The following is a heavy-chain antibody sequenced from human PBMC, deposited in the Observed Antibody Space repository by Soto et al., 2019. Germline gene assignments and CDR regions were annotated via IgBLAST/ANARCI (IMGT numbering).Heavy chain of an antibody. CDR1: GFTFSSYS. CDR3: ATTNSGGALVDY. J-gene: IGHJ4*02. Sequence: GGSLRLSCAASGFTFSSYSMNWVRQAPGKGLEWVSSISSSSSYIYYADSVKGRFTISRDNAKNSLYLQMNSLRAEDTAVYYCATTNSGGALVDYWGQGTLVTVSS. CDR2: ISSSSSYI. D-gene: IGHD3-10*01. V-gene: IGHV3-21*01.